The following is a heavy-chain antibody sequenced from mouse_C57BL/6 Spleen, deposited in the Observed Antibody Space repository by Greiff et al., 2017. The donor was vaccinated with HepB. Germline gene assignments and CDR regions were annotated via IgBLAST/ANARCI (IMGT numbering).Heavy chain of an antibody. V-gene: IGHV1-82*01. Sequence: VQLQQSGPELVKPGASVKISCKASGYAFSSSWMNWVKQRPGKGLEWIGRIYPGDGDTNYNGKFKGKATLTADKSYSTAYMQLSSLTSEDSAVYFCARAELGRAMDYWGQGTSVTVSS. J-gene: IGHJ4*01. CDR3: ARAELGRAMDY. D-gene: IGHD4-1*01. CDR1: GYAFSSSW. CDR2: IYPGDGDT.